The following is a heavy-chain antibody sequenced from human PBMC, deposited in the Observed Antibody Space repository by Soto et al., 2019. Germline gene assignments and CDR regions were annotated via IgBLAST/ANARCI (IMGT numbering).Heavy chain of an antibody. D-gene: IGHD3-3*01. J-gene: IGHJ4*01. CDR1: GGSISSGGYY. V-gene: IGHV4-31*03. CDR2: IYHSGST. Sequence: SETLSLTCTVSGGSISSGGYYWSWIRQHPGKGLEWIGYIYHSGSTYYNPSLKSRVTISVDTSKNQFSLKLSSVTAADTAVYYCARAISLEYDFWSGYSVYWRHATLVT. CDR3: ARAISLEYDFWSGYSVY.